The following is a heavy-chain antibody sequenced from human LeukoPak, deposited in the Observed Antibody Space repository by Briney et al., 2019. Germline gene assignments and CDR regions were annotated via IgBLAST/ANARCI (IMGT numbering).Heavy chain of an antibody. D-gene: IGHD6-19*01. CDR3: ARGYSSGWFHMDV. Sequence: EWXGYIYYSGSTYYNPSLKSRVTISVDTSKNQFSLKLSSVTAADTAVYYCARGYSSGWFHMDVWGQGTTVTVSS. V-gene: IGHV4-31*02. CDR2: IYYSGST. J-gene: IGHJ6*02.